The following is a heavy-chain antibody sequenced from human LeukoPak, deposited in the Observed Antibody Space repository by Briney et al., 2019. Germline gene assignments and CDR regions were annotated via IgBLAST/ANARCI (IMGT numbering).Heavy chain of an antibody. Sequence: GGSLRLSCAASGFTFSNYWMHWVRQAPGKGLVWVSRIDGDGSSTSYADSVKGRFTISRDNARNTLYLQMNSLRAEDTAVYYCARTIVGAAFDYWGQGTLVTVSS. CDR1: GFTFSNYW. J-gene: IGHJ4*02. CDR2: IDGDGSST. D-gene: IGHD1-26*01. V-gene: IGHV3-74*01. CDR3: ARTIVGAAFDY.